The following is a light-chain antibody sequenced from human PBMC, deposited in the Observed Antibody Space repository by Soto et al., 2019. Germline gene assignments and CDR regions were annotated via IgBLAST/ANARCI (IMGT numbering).Light chain of an antibody. Sequence: DLQLTQSPSSLSASVGNRVTISCRASQTISNYLNWYQQKPGKAPKLLIYAASTLQSGVPSRFSGSGSGTDFTLTISNLQPEDFSIYYCQQSYDTPWTFGQGTRVEIK. J-gene: IGKJ1*01. CDR3: QQSYDTPWT. CDR1: QTISNY. V-gene: IGKV1-39*01. CDR2: AAS.